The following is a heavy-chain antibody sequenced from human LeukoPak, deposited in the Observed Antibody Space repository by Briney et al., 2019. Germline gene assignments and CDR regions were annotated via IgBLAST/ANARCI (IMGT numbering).Heavy chain of an antibody. D-gene: IGHD2-8*01. Sequence: PSETLSLTCTVSGGSLSSGNYYWGWIRQSPGKGLQWIGSIYHSGNTYYNLSLKSRVTISVDTSENQFSLKLISVAAADTAVYFCARQGREWVAFDIWGQGTMVTVSS. CDR3: ARQGREWVAFDI. V-gene: IGHV4-39*01. CDR2: IYHSGNT. J-gene: IGHJ3*02. CDR1: GGSLSSGNYY.